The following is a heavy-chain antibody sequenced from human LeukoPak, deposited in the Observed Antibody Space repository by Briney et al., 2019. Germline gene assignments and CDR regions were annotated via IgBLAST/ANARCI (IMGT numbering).Heavy chain of an antibody. J-gene: IGHJ5*02. CDR3: AKDLSRAVAADWFDP. Sequence: PGGSLRLSGAASGFSCSSNSMNWVRQAPGKGREWVSSISSSSSYIHYEDSVKGRFTISRDNAKNSLYLQMNSLRAEDTAVYYCAKDLSRAVAADWFDPWDQGSLVTVSS. CDR2: ISSSSSYI. V-gene: IGHV3-21*01. CDR1: GFSCSSNS. D-gene: IGHD6-19*01.